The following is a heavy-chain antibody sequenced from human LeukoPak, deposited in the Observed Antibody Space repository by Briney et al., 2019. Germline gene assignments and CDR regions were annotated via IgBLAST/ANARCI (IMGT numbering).Heavy chain of an antibody. CDR3: ARDWELRENDAFDI. J-gene: IGHJ3*02. CDR2: INHSGST. CDR1: GGSFSGYY. V-gene: IGHV4-34*01. D-gene: IGHD1-26*01. Sequence: SETLSLTCAVYGGSFSGYYWSWIRQPLGKGLEWIGEINHSGSTNYNPSLKSRVTISVDTSKNQFSLKLSSVTAADTAVYYCARDWELRENDAFDIWGQGTMVTVSS.